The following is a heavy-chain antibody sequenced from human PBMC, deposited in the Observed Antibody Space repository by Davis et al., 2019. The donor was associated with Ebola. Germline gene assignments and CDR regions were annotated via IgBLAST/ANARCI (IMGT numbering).Heavy chain of an antibody. CDR2: INHSGST. CDR1: GGSFSGHY. D-gene: IGHD6-19*01. Sequence: SETLSLTCAVSGGSFSGHYWSWIRQPPGKGLEWIGEINHSGSTNYNPSLKGRVTMSVDTSSNQLSLMLSSVTAADTAVYYCARQPRYSSGWGTYYYYGMDVWGQGTTVTVSS. J-gene: IGHJ6*02. CDR3: ARQPRYSSGWGTYYYYGMDV. V-gene: IGHV4-34*01.